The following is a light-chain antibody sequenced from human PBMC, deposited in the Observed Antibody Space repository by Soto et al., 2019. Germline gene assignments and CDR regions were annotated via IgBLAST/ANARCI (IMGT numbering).Light chain of an antibody. CDR2: DAS. CDR1: QSVSSY. V-gene: IGKV3D-20*01. CDR3: QQYGSSPLST. Sequence: EIVLTQSPATLSLSPGERATLSFGASQSVSSYLAWYQQKPGQAPRLLIYDASSRATGIPDRFSGSGSGTDFTLTISRLEPEDFAVYYCQQYGSSPLSTFGQGTRLEI. J-gene: IGKJ5*01.